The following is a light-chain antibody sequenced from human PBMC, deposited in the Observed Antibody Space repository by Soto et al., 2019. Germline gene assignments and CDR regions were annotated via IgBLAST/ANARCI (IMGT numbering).Light chain of an antibody. V-gene: IGKV3-20*01. CDR1: QSVSSSY. CDR3: QQYESWPPLFT. Sequence: EIVLTQSPGTLSLSPGERATLSCRASQSVSSSYLAWYQQKPGQAPRLLFFGASTRATGVPDRFSGSGSGTEFTLSISNLQSEDSAVYYCQQYESWPPLFTFGQGTKVDI. CDR2: GAS. J-gene: IGKJ2*01.